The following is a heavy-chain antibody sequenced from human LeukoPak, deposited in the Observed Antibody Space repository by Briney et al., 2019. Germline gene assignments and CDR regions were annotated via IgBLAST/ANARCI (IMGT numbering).Heavy chain of an antibody. Sequence: ASVKVSCKASGYTFTDYYMHWVRQAPGQGLEWMGWINPSSGGTHYAQKFQGRVTMTRDTSISTAYMELSRLRSDDTAVYYCTYSSGDYWGQGTLVTVSS. CDR1: GYTFTDYY. D-gene: IGHD6-19*01. V-gene: IGHV1-2*02. CDR2: INPSSGGT. J-gene: IGHJ4*02. CDR3: TYSSGDY.